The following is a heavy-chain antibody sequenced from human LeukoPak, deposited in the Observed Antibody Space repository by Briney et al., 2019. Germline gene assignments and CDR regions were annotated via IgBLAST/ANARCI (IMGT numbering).Heavy chain of an antibody. J-gene: IGHJ6*02. CDR3: ARGESGQQLGVYYYGMDV. Sequence: ASVTVSCKASGGTFSSYAIIWVRQAPGQGLEWMGGIIPIFGTANYAQKFQGRVTITTDESTSTAYMELSSLRSEDTAVYYCARGESGQQLGVYYYGMDVWGQGTTVTVSS. CDR2: IIPIFGTA. CDR1: GGTFSSYA. D-gene: IGHD6-13*01. V-gene: IGHV1-69*05.